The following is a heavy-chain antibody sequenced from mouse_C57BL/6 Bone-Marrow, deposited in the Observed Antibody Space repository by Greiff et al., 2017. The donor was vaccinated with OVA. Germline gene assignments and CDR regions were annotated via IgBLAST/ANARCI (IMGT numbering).Heavy chain of an antibody. CDR2: IYPGDGDT. CDR1: GYAFSSSW. V-gene: IGHV1-82*01. J-gene: IGHJ3*01. D-gene: IGHD2-1*01. CDR3: ANYLLEGAY. Sequence: QVQLQQSGPELVKPGASVKISCKASGYAFSSSWMNWVKQRPGKGLEWIGRIYPGDGDTNYNGKFKGKATLTADKSSSTAYMQLSSLTSEDSAVYFCANYLLEGAYWGQGTLVTVSA.